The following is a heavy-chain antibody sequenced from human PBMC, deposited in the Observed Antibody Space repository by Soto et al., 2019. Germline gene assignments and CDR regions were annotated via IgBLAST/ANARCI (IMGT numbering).Heavy chain of an antibody. CDR1: GFTFSSYG. Sequence: GGSLRLSCAASGFTFSSYGMHWVRQAPGKGLEWVAVISYDGSNKYYADSVKGRFTISRDNSKNTLYLQMNSLRAEDTAVYYCARSRYYCGPFGYWGQGTLVTVSS. J-gene: IGHJ4*02. V-gene: IGHV3-30*03. CDR2: ISYDGSNK. D-gene: IGHD2-21*01. CDR3: ARSRYYCGPFGY.